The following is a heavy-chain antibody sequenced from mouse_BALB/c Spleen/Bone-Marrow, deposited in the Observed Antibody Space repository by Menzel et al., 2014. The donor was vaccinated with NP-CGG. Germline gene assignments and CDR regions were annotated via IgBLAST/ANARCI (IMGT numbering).Heavy chain of an antibody. CDR2: INTNGGDT. J-gene: IGHJ3*01. V-gene: IGHV5-6-3*01. Sequence: EVKLVESGGGLVQPGGSLKLSCAASGFTFSNYGMSWVRQTPDKRLEFVATINTNGGDTYYPDSVKGRFTISRDNVKNTLYLQMSSLKSEDTAMYYCARGGDYVSWFAYWGQGTLVAVSA. D-gene: IGHD2-4*01. CDR3: ARGGDYVSWFAY. CDR1: GFTFSNYG.